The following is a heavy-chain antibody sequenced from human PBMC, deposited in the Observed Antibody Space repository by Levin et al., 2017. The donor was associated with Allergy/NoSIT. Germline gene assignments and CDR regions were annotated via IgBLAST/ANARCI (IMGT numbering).Heavy chain of an antibody. J-gene: IGHJ2*01. CDR2: IYYSGST. CDR3: ARGISWIHPSVFDL. V-gene: IGHV4-59*01. Sequence: PSETLSLTCTVSGGSISSYYWSWIRQPPGKGLEWIGYIYYSGSTNYNPSLKSRVTISVDTSKNQFSLKLSSVTAADTAVYYCARGISWIHPSVFDLWGRGTLVTVSS. D-gene: IGHD5-12*01. CDR1: GGSISSYY.